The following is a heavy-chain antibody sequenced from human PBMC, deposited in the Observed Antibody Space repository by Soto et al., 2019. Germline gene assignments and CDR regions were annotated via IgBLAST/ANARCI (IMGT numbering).Heavy chain of an antibody. CDR1: GGSISSYY. D-gene: IGHD6-13*01. Sequence: SATLSLTCTVSGGSISSYYWSWIRQPPGEGLEWIGYIYYSGSTNYNPSLKSRVTISVDTSKNQFSLKLSSVTAAETAVYYCARESREGIASSDEYYYGMDVWGQGTTVTVSS. V-gene: IGHV4-59*01. CDR3: ARESREGIASSDEYYYGMDV. CDR2: IYYSGST. J-gene: IGHJ6*02.